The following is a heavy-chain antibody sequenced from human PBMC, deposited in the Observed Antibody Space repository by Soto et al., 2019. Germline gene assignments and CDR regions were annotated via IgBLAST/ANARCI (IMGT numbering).Heavy chain of an antibody. J-gene: IGHJ6*02. V-gene: IGHV4-34*01. CDR3: ARRGMVRGVIITRPYYYYGMDV. CDR1: GGSFSGYY. CDR2: INHSGST. D-gene: IGHD3-10*01. Sequence: SETLSLTCAVYGGSFSGYYWSWIRQPPGKGLEWIGEINHSGSTNYNPSLKSRVTISVDTSKNQFSLKLSSVTAADTAVYYCARRGMVRGVIITRPYYYYGMDVWGQGITVTVSS.